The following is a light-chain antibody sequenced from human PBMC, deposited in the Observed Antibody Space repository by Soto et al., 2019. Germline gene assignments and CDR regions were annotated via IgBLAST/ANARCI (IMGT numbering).Light chain of an antibody. Sequence: EIVMTQPPPTLSVSPGERATLSCRASQSVSSNLAWYLQKPGQAPRLLIYGASTRATGVPATFSGSGSGTEFTLTISSLQYEDFAVYYCQQYHNWPITFGQGTRLEIK. V-gene: IGKV3-15*01. CDR2: GAS. J-gene: IGKJ5*01. CDR3: QQYHNWPIT. CDR1: QSVSSN.